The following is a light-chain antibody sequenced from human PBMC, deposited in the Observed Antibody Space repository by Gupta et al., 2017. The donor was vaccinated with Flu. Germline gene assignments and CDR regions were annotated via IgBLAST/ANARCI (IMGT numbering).Light chain of an antibody. V-gene: IGKV1-33*01. Sequence: DIQMTQSPSSLSASVGDRVTITCQTSQDISNYLNWYQQKPEKAPKLLIYDASNLETGVPSRFSGSGSGTDFTFTISSLQPEDIATYYCQQYDNLPLTFGGWTKVEIK. CDR1: QDISNY. CDR2: DAS. CDR3: QQYDNLPLT. J-gene: IGKJ4*01.